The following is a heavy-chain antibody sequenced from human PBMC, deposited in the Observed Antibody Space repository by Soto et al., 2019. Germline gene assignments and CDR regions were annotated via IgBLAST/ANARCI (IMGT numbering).Heavy chain of an antibody. CDR2: NIPIFGTA. CDR1: GGTFSSYA. Sequence: QVQLVQSGAEVKKPGSSVKVSCKASGGTFSSYAISWVRQAPGQGLEWMGGNIPIFGTANYAQKFQGRVTIAAQESTSTAYMQLNSLRSEDTAVYYCASPGIAVAGRSSFDYWGQGTLVAVSS. J-gene: IGHJ4*02. CDR3: ASPGIAVAGRSSFDY. D-gene: IGHD6-19*01. V-gene: IGHV1-69*01.